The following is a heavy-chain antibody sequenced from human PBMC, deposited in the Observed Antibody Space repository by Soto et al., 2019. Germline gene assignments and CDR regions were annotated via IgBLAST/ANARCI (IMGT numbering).Heavy chain of an antibody. V-gene: IGHV3-74*01. D-gene: IGHD3-22*01. CDR1: GFTFSSYW. J-gene: IGHJ3*02. CDR2: INNDATST. Sequence: PGGSLRLSCAASGFTFSSYWMHWVRRAPAKGLVWVSRINNDATSTSYADSVKGRFTISRDNAKNTLYLQMNSLRAEDTAVYYCARHYFDSSGTINTFDIWGQGTMVTVSS. CDR3: ARHYFDSSGTINTFDI.